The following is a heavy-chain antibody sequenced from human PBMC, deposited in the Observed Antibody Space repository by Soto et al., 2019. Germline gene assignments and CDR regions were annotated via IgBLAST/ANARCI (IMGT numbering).Heavy chain of an antibody. CDR1: GYTFTSYG. Sequence: ASVKVSFKASGYTFTSYGISWVRQAPGQGLEWMGWISAYNGNTNYAQKLQGRVTMTTDTSTSTAYMELRSLRSDDTAVYYCARDISYYDRSGDGPSLDYWGQGTLVTVSP. D-gene: IGHD3-22*01. V-gene: IGHV1-18*01. J-gene: IGHJ4*02. CDR2: ISAYNGNT. CDR3: ARDISYYDRSGDGPSLDY.